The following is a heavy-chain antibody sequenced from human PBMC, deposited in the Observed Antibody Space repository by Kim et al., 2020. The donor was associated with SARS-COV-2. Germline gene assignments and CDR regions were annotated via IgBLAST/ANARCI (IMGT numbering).Heavy chain of an antibody. CDR3: ARDRVVVPAGDDAFDI. CDR2: INAGNGNT. J-gene: IGHJ3*02. V-gene: IGHV1-3*01. Sequence: ASVKVSCKASGYTFTSYAMHWVRQAPGQRLEWMGWINAGNGNTKYSQKFQGRVTITRDTSASTAYMELSSLRSEDTAVYYCARDRVVVPAGDDAFDIWGQGTMVTVSS. D-gene: IGHD2-2*01. CDR1: GYTFTSYA.